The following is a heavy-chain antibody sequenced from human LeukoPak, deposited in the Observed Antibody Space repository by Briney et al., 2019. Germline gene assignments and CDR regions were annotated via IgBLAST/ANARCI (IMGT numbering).Heavy chain of an antibody. CDR1: GYTFTSYA. J-gene: IGHJ4*02. D-gene: IGHD3-22*01. V-gene: IGHV1-3*01. Sequence: ASVKVSCKASGYTFTSYAMHWVRQAPGQRLEWMGWINAGNGNTKYSQKFQGRVTITRDTSASTAYMELSSLRSEDTAVYYCARGDYYDSSGHVVGDDYWGQGTLVTVSS. CDR3: ARGDYYDSSGHVVGDDY. CDR2: INAGNGNT.